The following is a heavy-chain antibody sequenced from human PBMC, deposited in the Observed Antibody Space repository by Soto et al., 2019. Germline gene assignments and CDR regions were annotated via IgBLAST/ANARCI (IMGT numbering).Heavy chain of an antibody. V-gene: IGHV1-69*06. CDR2: ITPIFGAA. Sequence: QVQLVQSGAEVKKPGSSVTVSCKASGGAFRSYNISWVRQAPGQGLEWMGGITPIFGAANYAQKFEGSVTISADNSTTTAYMELSNLTSEDTAVYYCARDEIAVANRVGMDVWGQVTTVIVSS. CDR3: ARDEIAVANRVGMDV. CDR1: GGAFRSYN. J-gene: IGHJ6*02. D-gene: IGHD6-19*01.